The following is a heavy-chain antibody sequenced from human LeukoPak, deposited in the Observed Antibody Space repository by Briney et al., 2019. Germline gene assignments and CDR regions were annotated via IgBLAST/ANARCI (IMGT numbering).Heavy chain of an antibody. CDR2: INNDGSST. D-gene: IGHD6-13*01. CDR1: GFTFSNYW. CDR3: AKSGWYGAPHYFDY. V-gene: IGHV3-74*01. Sequence: PGGSLRLSCAASGFTFSNYWMHWVRQAPRKGLVWVSRINNDGSSTNYADSAKGRFTISRDNAKNTLYLQMNNLRAEDTGVYYCAKSGWYGAPHYFDYWGQGTLVTVSS. J-gene: IGHJ4*02.